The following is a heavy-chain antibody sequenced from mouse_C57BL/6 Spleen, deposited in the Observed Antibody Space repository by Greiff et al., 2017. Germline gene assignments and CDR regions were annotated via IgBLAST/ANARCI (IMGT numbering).Heavy chain of an antibody. CDR3: ARSLSYYGSSFAY. D-gene: IGHD1-1*01. Sequence: EVMLVESGGGLVQPGGSLSLSCAASGFTFTDYYMSWVRQPPGKALEWLGFISNKANGYTTEYSASVKGRFTISRDNSQSILYLQMNALRAEDSATYYCARSLSYYGSSFAYWGQGTLVTVSA. CDR1: GFTFTDYY. CDR2: ISNKANGYTT. J-gene: IGHJ3*01. V-gene: IGHV7-3*01.